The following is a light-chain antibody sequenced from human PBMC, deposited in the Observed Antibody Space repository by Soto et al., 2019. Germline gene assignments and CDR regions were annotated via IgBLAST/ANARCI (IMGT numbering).Light chain of an antibody. J-gene: IGKJ1*01. V-gene: IGKV3-20*01. Sequence: EIVLTQSPGILSLSPGERATLSCRASQSVSNDFLAWYQQKPGQAPRLLIYGVSTRATDVPDRFSGSGSGADFTLSISRLEPEDFAVYYCQQYGSSPPRTFGQGTKVEMK. CDR2: GVS. CDR1: QSVSNDF. CDR3: QQYGSSPPRT.